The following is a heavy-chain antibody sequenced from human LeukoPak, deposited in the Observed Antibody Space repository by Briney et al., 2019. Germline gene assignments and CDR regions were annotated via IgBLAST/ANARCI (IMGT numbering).Heavy chain of an antibody. CDR3: ARDRSDY. CDR2: TSSGGNT. J-gene: IGHJ4*02. CDR1: GFTVSSNY. V-gene: IGHV3-66*01. Sequence: PGGSLRLSCAASGFTVSSNYMNWVRQTPGKGLEWVSVTSSGGNTYYADSVKGRFTISRDNSKNTLYLQMNSLRAEDTAVYYCARDRSDYWGQGTLLTVSS.